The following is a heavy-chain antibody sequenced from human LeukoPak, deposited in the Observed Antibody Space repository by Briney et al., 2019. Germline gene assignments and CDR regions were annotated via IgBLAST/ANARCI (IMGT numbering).Heavy chain of an antibody. D-gene: IGHD6-13*01. CDR2: IWYDGSNK. V-gene: IGHV3-33*01. CDR1: GFTFSSYG. J-gene: IGHJ4*02. CDR3: ARGYSSSWYDY. Sequence: GGSLRLSCAASGFTFSSYGMHWVRQAPGKGLEWVAVIWYDGSNKYYADSVKGRFTISRDNSKNTLYLQMNSLRAEDTAVYYCARGYSSSWYDYWGQGTLVTVSS.